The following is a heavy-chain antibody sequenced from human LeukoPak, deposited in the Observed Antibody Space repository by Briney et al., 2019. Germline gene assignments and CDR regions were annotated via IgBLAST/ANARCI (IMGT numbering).Heavy chain of an antibody. CDR2: INHSGST. D-gene: IGHD6-13*01. J-gene: IGHJ4*02. CDR3: ARDGSSWAFDY. CDR1: GGSFSGYY. V-gene: IGHV4-34*01. Sequence: SETLSLTCAVYGGSFSGYYWSWIRQPPGKGLEWIGEINHSGSTNYNPSLKSRVTISVDTSKNQFSLKLSSVTAAGTAVYYCARDGSSWAFDYWGQGTLVTVSS.